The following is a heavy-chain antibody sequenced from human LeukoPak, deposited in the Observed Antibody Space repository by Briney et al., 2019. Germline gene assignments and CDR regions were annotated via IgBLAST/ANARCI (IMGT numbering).Heavy chain of an antibody. Sequence: SKTLSLTCAVYGGSFSGYYWSWIRQPPGKGLEWIGEINHSGSTNYNPSLKSRVTISVDTSKNQFSLKLSSVTAADTAVYYCARRPKYGSGKTFDYWGQGTLVTVSS. V-gene: IGHV4-34*01. J-gene: IGHJ4*02. CDR1: GGSFSGYY. CDR2: INHSGST. CDR3: ARRPKYGSGKTFDY. D-gene: IGHD3-10*01.